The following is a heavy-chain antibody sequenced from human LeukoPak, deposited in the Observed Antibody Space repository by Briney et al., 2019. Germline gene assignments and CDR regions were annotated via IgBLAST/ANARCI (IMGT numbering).Heavy chain of an antibody. D-gene: IGHD3-16*01. V-gene: IGHV1-2*02. CDR1: GYTFTGYY. CDR2: INPNSGGT. CDR3: ARLWYDDRAFDI. J-gene: IGHJ3*02. Sequence: ASLKDSCKASGYTFTGYYIHWVRQAPGQRLEWMGWINPNSGGTNYAQKFQGRVTLSRDTSISTAYMELSRLRSDDTAVYYCARLWYDDRAFDIWGQGKMVTVSS.